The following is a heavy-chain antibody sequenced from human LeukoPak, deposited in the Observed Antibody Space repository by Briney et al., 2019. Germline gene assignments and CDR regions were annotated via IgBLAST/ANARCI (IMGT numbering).Heavy chain of an antibody. J-gene: IGHJ3*02. CDR1: GGSISSYY. V-gene: IGHV4-59*08. Sequence: SETLSLTCTVSGGSISSYYWSWIRQPPGKGLEWIGYIYYSGSTNYNPSLKSRVTISVDTSKNQFSLKLSSVTAADTAVYYCARHSRSGWLSNHDAFDIWGQGTMVTVSS. CDR2: IYYSGST. CDR3: ARHSRSGWLSNHDAFDI. D-gene: IGHD6-19*01.